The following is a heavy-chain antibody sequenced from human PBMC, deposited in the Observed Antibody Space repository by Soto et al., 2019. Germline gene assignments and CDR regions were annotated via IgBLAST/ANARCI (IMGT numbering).Heavy chain of an antibody. CDR2: IIPVFGTT. CDR3: ARDGGFGELKY. Sequence: SVKVSCKASGDTFSGYPINWVRQAPGEGLEWMGRIIPVFGTTNDAQRFEGRVTFTADESTNTAYMELRGLLSEDTAVYYCARDGGFGELKYWGPGXLVTVHS. J-gene: IGHJ4*02. CDR1: GDTFSGYP. V-gene: IGHV1-69*13. D-gene: IGHD3-10*01.